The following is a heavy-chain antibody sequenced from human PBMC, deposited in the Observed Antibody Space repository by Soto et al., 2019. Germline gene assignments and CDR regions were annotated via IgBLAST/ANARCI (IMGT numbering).Heavy chain of an antibody. CDR1: GYTFTGYY. CDR3: ARAMSSSWYETGEFVVGATTGLSYYYYGMDV. CDR2: INPNSGGT. V-gene: IGHV1-2*04. J-gene: IGHJ6*02. D-gene: IGHD6-13*01. Sequence: ASVKVSCKASGYTFTGYYMHWVRQAPGQGLEWMGWINPNSGGTNYAQKFQGWVTMTRDTSISTAYMELSRLRSDDTAVYYCARAMSSSWYETGEFVVGATTGLSYYYYGMDVWGQGTTVTVSS.